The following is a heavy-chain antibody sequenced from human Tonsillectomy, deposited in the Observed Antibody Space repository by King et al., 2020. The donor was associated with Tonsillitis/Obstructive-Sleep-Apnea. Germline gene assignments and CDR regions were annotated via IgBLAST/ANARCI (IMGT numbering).Heavy chain of an antibody. Sequence: VQLVESGGGLVQPGGSLRLSCAASGFTFSSYSMNWVRQAPGKGLEWVSFISSSSSTIYYADSVKGRFTISRDNAKNSRYLKMNSLGDEDTAMYYCARGVYSSSSGAFDYWGQGTLVTVSS. J-gene: IGHJ4*02. CDR2: ISSSSSTI. V-gene: IGHV3-48*02. CDR3: ARGVYSSSSGAFDY. D-gene: IGHD6-6*01. CDR1: GFTFSSYS.